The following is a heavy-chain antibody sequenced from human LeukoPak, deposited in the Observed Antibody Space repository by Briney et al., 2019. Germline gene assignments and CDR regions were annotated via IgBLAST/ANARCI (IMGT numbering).Heavy chain of an antibody. J-gene: IGHJ4*02. CDR2: IYYSGST. CDR3: ARRPPGRAVAGFDY. CDR1: GGSISNGGYY. V-gene: IGHV4-31*03. D-gene: IGHD6-19*01. Sequence: PSQTLSPTCTVSGGSISNGGYYWSWIRQHPGKGLEWIGYIYYSGSTYYNPSLKSRVTISVDTSKNQFSLKLSSVTAADTAVYYCARRPPGRAVAGFDYWGQGTLVTVSS.